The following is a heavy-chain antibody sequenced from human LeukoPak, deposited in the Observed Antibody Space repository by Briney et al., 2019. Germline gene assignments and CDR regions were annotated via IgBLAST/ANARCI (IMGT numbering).Heavy chain of an antibody. V-gene: IGHV3-53*01. CDR1: GFTVSSNY. J-gene: IGHJ1*01. CDR3: ARAVTPGDFQH. CDR2: IYSGGST. D-gene: IGHD2-21*02. Sequence: PGGSLRLSCAASGFTVSSNYMSWVRQAPGKGLEWVSVIYSGGSTYYADSVKGRFTISRDNSKNTLYLQMNSLRAEDTAVYYCARAVTPGDFQHWGQGTLVTVSS.